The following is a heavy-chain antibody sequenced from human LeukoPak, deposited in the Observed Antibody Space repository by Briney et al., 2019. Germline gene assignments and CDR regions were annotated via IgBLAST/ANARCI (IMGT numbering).Heavy chain of an antibody. Sequence: GESLKISRKGSGYIFTSYWIGWVRQMPGKGLEWMGVIYPADSNTRYSPSFQGQVTMSAGKSISTVYLQWSSLKASDTAIYYCARHMTGNGYGLFDYWGQGTLVTVSS. CDR1: GYIFTSYW. CDR3: ARHMTGNGYGLFDY. D-gene: IGHD5-12*01. CDR2: IYPADSNT. J-gene: IGHJ4*02. V-gene: IGHV5-51*01.